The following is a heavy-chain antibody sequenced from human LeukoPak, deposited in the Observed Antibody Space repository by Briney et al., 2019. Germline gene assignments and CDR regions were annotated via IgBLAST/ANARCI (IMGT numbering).Heavy chain of an antibody. CDR2: IYYSGST. J-gene: IGHJ6*03. Sequence: KTSETLSLTCTVSGYSISSYYWSWIRQPPGKGLEWIGYIYYSGSTNYNPSLKSRVTISVDTSKNQFSLKLSSVTAADTAVYYCARGSYGDYVYYYYMDVWGKGTTVTVSS. V-gene: IGHV4-59*01. CDR3: ARGSYGDYVYYYYMDV. D-gene: IGHD4-17*01. CDR1: GYSISSYY.